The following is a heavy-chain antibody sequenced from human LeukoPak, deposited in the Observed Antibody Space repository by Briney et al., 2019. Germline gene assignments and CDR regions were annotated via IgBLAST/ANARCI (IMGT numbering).Heavy chain of an antibody. CDR3: ARAGSSGWYGGDVY. V-gene: IGHV1-18*04. D-gene: IGHD6-19*01. Sequence: GASVKVSCKASGYTFTSYGISWVRQAPGQGLEWMGWISAYNGNTNYALKLRGRVTMTTDTSTSTAYMELRSLRSDDTAVYYCARAGSSGWYGGDVYWGQGTLVTVSS. J-gene: IGHJ4*02. CDR1: GYTFTSYG. CDR2: ISAYNGNT.